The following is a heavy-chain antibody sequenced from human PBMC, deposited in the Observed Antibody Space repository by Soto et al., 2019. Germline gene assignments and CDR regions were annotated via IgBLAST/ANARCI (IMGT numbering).Heavy chain of an antibody. V-gene: IGHV4-59*08. CDR3: ARHPDAFEWLFDY. D-gene: IGHD3-3*01. CDR2: IYYSGST. Sequence: SETLSLTCTVSGGSISGYYWSWVRQPPGKGLEWIGYIYYSGSTNYNPSLKSRVTISVDTSRNQFSLKLTSVTAADTAVYFCARHPDAFEWLFDYWGQGTLVTVS. J-gene: IGHJ4*02. CDR1: GGSISGYY.